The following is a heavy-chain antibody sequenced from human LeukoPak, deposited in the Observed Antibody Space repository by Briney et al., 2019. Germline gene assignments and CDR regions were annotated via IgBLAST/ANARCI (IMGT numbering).Heavy chain of an antibody. CDR3: ARDPNQYYYDSSGYYYGY. CDR2: IKQDGSEK. V-gene: IGHV3-7*01. Sequence: GGSLRLSCAASGFTFSIYWMSWVRQAPGKGLECVANIKQDGSEKYYVDSVKGRFTISRDNAKNSLYLQMNSLRAEDTAVYYCARDPNQYYYDSSGYYYGYWGQGTLVTVSS. CDR1: GFTFSIYW. J-gene: IGHJ4*02. D-gene: IGHD3-22*01.